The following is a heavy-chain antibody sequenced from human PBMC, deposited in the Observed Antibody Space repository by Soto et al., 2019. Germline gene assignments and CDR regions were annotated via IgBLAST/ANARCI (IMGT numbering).Heavy chain of an antibody. V-gene: IGHV4-31*03. CDR3: ARAAPYGSGIQRIDY. J-gene: IGHJ4*02. Sequence: SETLSLTCTVSGASISSGGYYWKWILHHPGKGLEWIGYIYYSGSSYYNPSLKSRVTISVDTSRNQFSLKLSSVTAADTAVYYCARAAPYGSGIQRIDYWGQGTLVTVSS. D-gene: IGHD3-10*01. CDR2: IYYSGSS. CDR1: GASISSGGYY.